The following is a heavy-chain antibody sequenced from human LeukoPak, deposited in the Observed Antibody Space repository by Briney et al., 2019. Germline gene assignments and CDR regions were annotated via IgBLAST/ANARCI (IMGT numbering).Heavy chain of an antibody. V-gene: IGHV1-69*06. CDR1: GGTFSSYA. J-gene: IGHJ6*03. CDR2: IIPIFGTA. CDR3: ARSSGRSPNRDYMDV. Sequence: GASVKVSCKASGGTFSSYAISWVRQAPGQGLKWMGGIIPIFGTANYAQKFQGRVTTTADKSTSTAYMELSSLRSEDTAVYYCARSSGRSPNRDYMDVWGKGTTVTISS. D-gene: IGHD1-14*01.